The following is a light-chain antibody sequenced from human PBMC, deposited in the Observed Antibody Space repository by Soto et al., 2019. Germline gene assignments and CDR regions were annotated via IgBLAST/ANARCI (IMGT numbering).Light chain of an antibody. CDR2: DVS. J-gene: IGLJ3*02. V-gene: IGLV2-14*01. Sequence: QSALTQPASVSGSPGQSITISCTVSTSGVADYNFVSWSQHHPGKAPKLMIYDVSNRPSGVSNRFSASKSGNTASLTISGLQAEDEADYYCSSYTRTHTWVFGGGTKVTVL. CDR1: TSGVADYNF. CDR3: SSYTRTHTWV.